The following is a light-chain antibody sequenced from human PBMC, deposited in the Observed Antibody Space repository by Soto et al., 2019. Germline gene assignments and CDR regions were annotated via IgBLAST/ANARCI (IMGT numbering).Light chain of an antibody. J-gene: IGLJ2*01. V-gene: IGLV2-14*01. CDR1: SSDVGGYNY. CDR2: DVS. CDR3: SSYTSSSTVL. Sequence: QSVLTQPASVSGAPGQSITISCTGTSSDVGGYNYVSWYQQHPGKAPKLMIYDVSNRPSGVSNRFSGSKSGNTASLTISGLQAEDEANYYCSSYTSSSTVLFGGGTKLPVL.